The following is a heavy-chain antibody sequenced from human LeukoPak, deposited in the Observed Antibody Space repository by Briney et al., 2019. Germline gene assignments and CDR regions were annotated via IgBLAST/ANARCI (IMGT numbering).Heavy chain of an antibody. CDR1: GYTFTGYY. V-gene: IGHV1-2*02. J-gene: IGHJ4*02. D-gene: IGHD3-10*01. CDR3: AREGMRFGETFDY. Sequence: ASMKVSCKASGYTFTGYYMHWVRQAPGQGLEWMGWINPNSGGTNYAQKFQGRVTMTRDTSISTAYMELSRLRSDDTAVYYCAREGMRFGETFDYWGQGILVTVSS. CDR2: INPNSGGT.